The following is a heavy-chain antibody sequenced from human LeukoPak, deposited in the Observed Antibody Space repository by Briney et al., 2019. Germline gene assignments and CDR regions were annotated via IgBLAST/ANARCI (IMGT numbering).Heavy chain of an antibody. V-gene: IGHV3-7*01. CDR3: TRDNRYYY. CDR2: IKEDGSEK. J-gene: IGHJ4*02. Sequence: GGSLRLPCAASGFTFSNYWMSWVRQAPGKGLEWVANIKEDGSEKYYEDSVKGRFTISRDNAKNLVYLQMNSLRAEDTAVYYCTRDNRYYYWGQGTVVTVSS. CDR1: GFTFSNYW. D-gene: IGHD2-21*01.